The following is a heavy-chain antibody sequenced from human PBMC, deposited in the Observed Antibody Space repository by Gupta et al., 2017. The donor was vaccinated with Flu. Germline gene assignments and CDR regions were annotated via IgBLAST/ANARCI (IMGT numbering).Heavy chain of an antibody. CDR3: ARGNWFDR. Sequence: GMHWVRQAPGKGLEGVAIIWHDGSKKYYADSVKGRFTISRDNSKNTLFLQMNSLRGDDTAVYYCARGNWFDRWGQGTLVTVSS. CDR1: G. V-gene: IGHV3-33*01. J-gene: IGHJ5*02. CDR2: IWHDGSKK.